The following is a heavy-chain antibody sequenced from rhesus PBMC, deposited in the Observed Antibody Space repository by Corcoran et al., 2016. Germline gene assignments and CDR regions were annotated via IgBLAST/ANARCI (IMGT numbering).Heavy chain of an antibody. CDR1: GYTFTSYS. J-gene: IGHJ4*01. V-gene: IGHV1-200*01. Sequence: QAQLVQSGAAVKKPGASVKLSCKASGYTFTSYSISWVRHAPGQGLEWMGWINPSNGKIGYAQKFQGRVTMTRDTSTSTAYMELSSLRSEDTAVYYCARGGSGWFDYWGQGVLVTVSS. CDR2: INPSNGKI. D-gene: IGHD6-31*01. CDR3: ARGGSGWFDY.